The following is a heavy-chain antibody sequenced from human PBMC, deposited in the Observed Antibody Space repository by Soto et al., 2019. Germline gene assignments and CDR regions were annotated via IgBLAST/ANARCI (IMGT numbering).Heavy chain of an antibody. CDR3: AKGPTIFGVVITFEYYYGMDV. V-gene: IGHV3-23*01. CDR2: ISGSGTST. D-gene: IGHD3-3*01. Sequence: GGSLRLSCAASGFILSSSAMSWVRQAPGRGLEWVSAISGSGTSTYYADSVKGRFTISGDNSKNTVYLQMNSLRAEDTAVYYCAKGPTIFGVVITFEYYYGMDVWGQGTTVTVSS. J-gene: IGHJ6*02. CDR1: GFILSSSA.